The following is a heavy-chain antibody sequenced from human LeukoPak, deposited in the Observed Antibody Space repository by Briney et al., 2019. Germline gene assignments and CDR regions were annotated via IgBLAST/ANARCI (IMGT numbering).Heavy chain of an antibody. J-gene: IGHJ4*02. CDR1: GFTFSSYG. V-gene: IGHV3-30*02. CDR2: IRYDGSNK. Sequence: SGGSLRLSCAASGFTFSSYGMHWVRQAPGKGLEWVAFIRYDGSNKYYADSVKGRFTISRDNSKNTLYLQMNSLRAEDTAVYYCARVIIAARLEDFFDYWGQGTLVTVSS. D-gene: IGHD6-6*01. CDR3: ARVIIAARLEDFFDY.